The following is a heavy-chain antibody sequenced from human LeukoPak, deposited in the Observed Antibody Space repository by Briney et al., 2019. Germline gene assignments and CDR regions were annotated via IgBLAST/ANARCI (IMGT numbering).Heavy chain of an antibody. Sequence: SVKVSCKASGGTFSSYAISWVRQAPGQGLEWMGRIIPILGIANYAQKFQGRVTITADKSTSTAYMELSSLRSEDTAVYCCARDQEDIVVVPATYYFDYWGQGTLVTVSS. CDR3: ARDQEDIVVVPATYYFDY. J-gene: IGHJ4*02. CDR1: GGTFSSYA. D-gene: IGHD2-2*01. V-gene: IGHV1-69*04. CDR2: IIPILGIA.